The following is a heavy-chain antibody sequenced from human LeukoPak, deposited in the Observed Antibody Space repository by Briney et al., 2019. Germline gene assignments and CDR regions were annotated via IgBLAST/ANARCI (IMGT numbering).Heavy chain of an antibody. D-gene: IGHD3-22*01. J-gene: IGHJ3*02. Sequence: MPSETLSLTCTVSGGSISSYYWSWIRQPPGKGLESIGYIYYSGSTNYNPSLKSRVTISVDTSKNQFSLNLTSVTAADTAVYYCARDRGYYDTSGYYGDAFDIWGQGTKVTVSS. CDR3: ARDRGYYDTSGYYGDAFDI. CDR2: IYYSGST. CDR1: GGSISSYY. V-gene: IGHV4-59*12.